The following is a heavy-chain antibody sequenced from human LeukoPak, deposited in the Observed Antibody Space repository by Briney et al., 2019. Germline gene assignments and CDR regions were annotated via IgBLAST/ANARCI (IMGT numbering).Heavy chain of an antibody. CDR2: ISGSGGST. Sequence: GGSLRLSCAASGFTFSSYAMCWVRQAPGKGLEWVSAISGSGGSTYYADSVKGRFTISRDNSKNTLYLQMNSLRAEDTAVYYCARDRGSSGYYYVWGQGTLVTVSS. CDR1: GFTFSSYA. J-gene: IGHJ4*02. CDR3: ARDRGSSGYYYV. D-gene: IGHD3-22*01. V-gene: IGHV3-23*01.